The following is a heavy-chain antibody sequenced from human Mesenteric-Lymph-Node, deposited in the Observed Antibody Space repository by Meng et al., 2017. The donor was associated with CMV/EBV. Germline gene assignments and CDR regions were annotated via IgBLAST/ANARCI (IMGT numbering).Heavy chain of an antibody. V-gene: IGHV4-61*01. D-gene: IGHD1-1*01. Sequence: SETLSLTCTVSGVSVSSLSYQWSWIRQPPGKGLEYIGYIYNSGYKSGITNYNPSLKSRVTMSVDTSKNQLSLKLRSVTSADTAVYYCVGTSPQLVYYYPGLDVWGRGITVTVSS. CDR2: IYNSGYKSGIT. CDR1: GVSVSSLSYQ. CDR3: VGTSPQLVYYYPGLDV. J-gene: IGHJ6*02.